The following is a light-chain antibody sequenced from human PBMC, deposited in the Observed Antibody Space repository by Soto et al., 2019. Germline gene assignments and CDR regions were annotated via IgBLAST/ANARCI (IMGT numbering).Light chain of an antibody. J-gene: IGKJ2*01. Sequence: EIVMTQSPATLSVSPGERATLSCRASQSISTELAWYQQKPGQPPRLLIYSASTMATGVPARFTGSGSGSEFTLTISGLQSEDFAVYYCKQGQKWTLTFGQGPRLEI. CDR1: QSISTE. CDR3: KQGQKWTLT. V-gene: IGKV3-15*01. CDR2: SAS.